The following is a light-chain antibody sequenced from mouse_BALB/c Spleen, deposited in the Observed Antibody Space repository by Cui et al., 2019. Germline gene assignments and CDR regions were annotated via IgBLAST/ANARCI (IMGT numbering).Light chain of an antibody. CDR1: SGVSY. V-gene: IGKV4-80*01. J-gene: IGKJ1*01. CDR3: HQWSSYPWT. CDR2: STS. Sequence: QIVLTQSPAIISASLGEEITLTCSASSGVSYMHWYQQKSGTSPKLLIYSTSNLASGVPSRFSGSGSGTFYSLTISSVEAEDAADYYCHQWSSYPWTFGGGTKLEIK.